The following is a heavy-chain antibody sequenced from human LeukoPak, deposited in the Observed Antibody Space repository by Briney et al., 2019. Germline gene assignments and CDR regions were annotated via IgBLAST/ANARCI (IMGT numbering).Heavy chain of an antibody. CDR1: GYTFTSYA. J-gene: IGHJ6*02. V-gene: IGHV1-3*01. CDR3: WGLYGTSSGLDYGMDV. D-gene: IGHD6-6*01. Sequence: ASVKVSCKASGYTFTSYAMHWVRQAPGQRLEWMGWINAGNGNTKYSQKFQGRVTITRDTSASTAYMELSSLRSDDTAVYYCWGLYGTSSGLDYGMDVWGQGTTVTVSS. CDR2: INAGNGNT.